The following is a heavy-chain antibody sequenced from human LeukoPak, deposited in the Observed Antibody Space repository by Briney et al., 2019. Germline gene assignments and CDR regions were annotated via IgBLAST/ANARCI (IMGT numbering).Heavy chain of an antibody. V-gene: IGHV3-21*01. CDR1: GFTLSSYS. CDR2: ISSSSSYI. Sequence: GGSLRLSCAASGFTLSSYSMNWVRQAPGKGPEWVSSISSSSSYIYYADSVKGRFTISRDNAKNSLYLQMNSLRAEDTAVYYCARDIYGGAFDIWGQGTMVTVSS. J-gene: IGHJ3*02. D-gene: IGHD4/OR15-4a*01. CDR3: ARDIYGGAFDI.